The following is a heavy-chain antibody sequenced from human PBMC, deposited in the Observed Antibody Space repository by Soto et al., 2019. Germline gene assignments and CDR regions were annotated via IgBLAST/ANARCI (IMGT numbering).Heavy chain of an antibody. J-gene: IGHJ5*02. Sequence: QVQLVQSGAEVKKPGSSVKVSCKASGGTFSSYAISWVRQAPGQGLEWMGGIIPIFGTANYAQKFQGRVTITADESTSTAYMELSSLRSEDTAVYYCASHSSSTPLNLGGWFDPWGQGTLVTVSS. CDR2: IIPIFGTA. CDR1: GGTFSSYA. CDR3: ASHSSSTPLNLGGWFDP. D-gene: IGHD6-6*01. V-gene: IGHV1-69*12.